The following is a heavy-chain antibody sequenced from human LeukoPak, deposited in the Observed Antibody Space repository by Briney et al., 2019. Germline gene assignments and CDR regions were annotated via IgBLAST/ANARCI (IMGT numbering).Heavy chain of an antibody. V-gene: IGHV4-38-2*02. CDR3: ARERTYDSSGYYDY. CDR1: GYSISSGYY. Sequence: SETLSLTCTVSGYSISSGYYWGWIRQPPGKGLEGIGSIYHSGSTYYNPSLKSRITISVDTSKNQFSLKLSSVTAADTAVYYCARERTYDSSGYYDYWGQGTLVTVSS. D-gene: IGHD3-22*01. J-gene: IGHJ4*02. CDR2: IYHSGST.